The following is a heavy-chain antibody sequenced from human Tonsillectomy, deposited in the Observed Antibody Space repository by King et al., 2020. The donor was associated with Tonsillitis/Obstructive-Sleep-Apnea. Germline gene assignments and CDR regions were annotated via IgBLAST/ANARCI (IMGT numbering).Heavy chain of an antibody. J-gene: IGHJ3*02. CDR2: IYNSGST. CDR1: GGSISSYY. V-gene: IGHV4-59*01. CDR3: AREALGAFDI. Sequence: VQLQESGPGLVKPSETLSLTCTVSGGSISSYYWSWIQQPPGKGLECIGYIYNSGSTNYNPSLRSRVTISVDTSKNQFSLKLSSVTAADTAVYYCAREALGAFDIWGQGTMVTVSS.